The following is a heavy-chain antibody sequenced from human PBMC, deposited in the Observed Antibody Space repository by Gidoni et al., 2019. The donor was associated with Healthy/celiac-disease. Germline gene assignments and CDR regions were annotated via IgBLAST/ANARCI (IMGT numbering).Heavy chain of an antibody. CDR1: GGSISSSSYY. J-gene: IGHJ4*02. Sequence: QLQLQESGPGLVKPSETLSLTCTVSGGSISSSSYYWGWIRQPPGKGLEWIGSIYYSGSTYYNPSLKSRVTISVDTSKNQFSLKLSSVTAADTAVYYCATTAPNYYDSSGYYGAGQRRLPTFDYWGQGTLVTVSS. CDR2: IYYSGST. V-gene: IGHV4-39*01. D-gene: IGHD3-22*01. CDR3: ATTAPNYYDSSGYYGAGQRRLPTFDY.